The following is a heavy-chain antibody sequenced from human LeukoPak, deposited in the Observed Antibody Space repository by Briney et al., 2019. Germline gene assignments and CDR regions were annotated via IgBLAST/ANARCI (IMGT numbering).Heavy chain of an antibody. Sequence: SETLSFTCTVSGGSISSYFRSWIRQPPGKGLEWIGYIYYSGSTNYNPSLKSRVTMSVDTSKNQFSLKLSSVTAADTAVYYCARGPTRYYFDCWGQGTLVTVSS. CDR3: ARGPTRYYFDC. D-gene: IGHD4-17*01. CDR1: GGSISSYF. V-gene: IGHV4-59*08. J-gene: IGHJ4*02. CDR2: IYYSGST.